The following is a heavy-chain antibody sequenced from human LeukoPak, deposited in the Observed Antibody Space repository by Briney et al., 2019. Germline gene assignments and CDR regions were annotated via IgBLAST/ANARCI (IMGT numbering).Heavy chain of an antibody. J-gene: IGHJ4*02. CDR1: GGSFSGYY. CDR2: INHSGST. CDR3: ARGCDDCPDLGGYFDY. Sequence: SETLSLTCAVYGGSFSGYYWSWIRQPPGKGLEWIGEINHSGSTNYNPSLKSRFTISVDTSKNQFSLKLSSVTAADTAVYYCARGCDDCPDLGGYFDYWGQGTLVTVSS. D-gene: IGHD2-21*02. V-gene: IGHV4-34*01.